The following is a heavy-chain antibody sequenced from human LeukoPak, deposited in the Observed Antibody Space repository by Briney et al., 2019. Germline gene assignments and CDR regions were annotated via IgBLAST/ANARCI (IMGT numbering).Heavy chain of an antibody. CDR1: GFTFSRYT. CDR3: ATSLGPLTEY. D-gene: IGHD7-27*01. V-gene: IGHV3-21*01. J-gene: IGHJ4*02. CDR2: ITSSSTYI. Sequence: GGSLRLSCAASGFTFSRYTMNWVRQAPGKGLEWVSSITSSSTYIYYADSLKGRFTISRDNAKNSLYLQMNSLRVEDTAVYYCATSLGPLTEYWGQGTLVTVSS.